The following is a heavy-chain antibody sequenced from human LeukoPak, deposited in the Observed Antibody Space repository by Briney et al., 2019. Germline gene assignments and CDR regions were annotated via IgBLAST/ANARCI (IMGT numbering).Heavy chain of an antibody. V-gene: IGHV4-39*01. D-gene: IGHD5-12*01. CDR3: ARNDYALGDY. Sequence: SETLSLTCTVSGGSIISSDYHWGWIRQPPGKGLEWIGSIYYSGSTYYNPSLKSRVTISVDTSKNQFSLKLSSVTAADTAVYYCARNDYALGDYWGQGTLVTVSS. J-gene: IGHJ4*02. CDR1: GGSIISSDYH. CDR2: IYYSGST.